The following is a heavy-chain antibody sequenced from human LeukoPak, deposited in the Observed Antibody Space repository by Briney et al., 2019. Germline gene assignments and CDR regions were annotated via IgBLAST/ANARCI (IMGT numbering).Heavy chain of an antibody. CDR3: ANTYASGSPDY. CDR2: IYYSGST. Sequence: SETLSLTCTVSGGSISSSSYYWGWIRQPPGKGLEWIGSIYYSGSTYYNPSLKSRVTISVDKSKNQFSLKLSSVTAADPAVYYCANTYASGSPDYWGHGTLVTVSS. D-gene: IGHD3-10*01. V-gene: IGHV4-39*07. CDR1: GGSISSSSYY. J-gene: IGHJ4*01.